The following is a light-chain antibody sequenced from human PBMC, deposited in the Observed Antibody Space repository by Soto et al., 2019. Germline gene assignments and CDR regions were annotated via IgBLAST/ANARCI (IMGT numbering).Light chain of an antibody. Sequence: EIVLTQSPATLSLSPGERATVSCRASQSVSGNLAWYQHKPGQAPRLLIFDASNRATGIPARFSGSGSGTDFTLTISSLEPEDFALYYCQQSSNWPRTFGQGTKVEI. CDR1: QSVSGN. J-gene: IGKJ1*01. V-gene: IGKV3-11*01. CDR3: QQSSNWPRT. CDR2: DAS.